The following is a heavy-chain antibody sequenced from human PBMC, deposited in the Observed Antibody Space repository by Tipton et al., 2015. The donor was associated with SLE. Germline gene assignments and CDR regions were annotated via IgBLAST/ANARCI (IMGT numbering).Heavy chain of an antibody. Sequence: LRLSCNVSGGSISSGGDYWSWIRQHPGKGLEWIGYTYYSGSPYYNPSLKSRVTISLDMSKNQFSLRLSSVTAADTAVYYCPIYYHDSTGLHWFDPWGQGTLVTVSS. D-gene: IGHD3-22*01. CDR1: GGSISSGGDY. V-gene: IGHV4-31*03. CDR3: PIYYHDSTGLHWFDP. J-gene: IGHJ5*02. CDR2: TYYSGSP.